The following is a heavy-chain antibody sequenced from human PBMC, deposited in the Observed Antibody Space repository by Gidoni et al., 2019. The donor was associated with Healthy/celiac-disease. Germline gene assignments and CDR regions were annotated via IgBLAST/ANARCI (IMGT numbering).Heavy chain of an antibody. Sequence: EVQLVESGGGLVQPGGSLRLSCAASGFTFSSYWMSWVRQAPGKGLEWVANIKQDGSEKYYVDSVKGRFTISRDNAKNSLYLQMNSLRAEDTAVYYCARDTTALSDFWSGSYGMDVWGQGTTVTVSS. D-gene: IGHD3-3*01. CDR1: GFTFSSYW. V-gene: IGHV3-7*05. CDR3: ARDTTALSDFWSGSYGMDV. J-gene: IGHJ6*02. CDR2: IKQDGSEK.